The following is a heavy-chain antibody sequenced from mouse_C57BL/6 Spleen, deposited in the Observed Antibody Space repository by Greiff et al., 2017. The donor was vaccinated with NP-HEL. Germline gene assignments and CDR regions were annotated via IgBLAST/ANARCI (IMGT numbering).Heavy chain of an antibody. CDR1: GYSITSGYY. D-gene: IGHD1-1*01. CDR3: ARIHYYGSSYVDWYFDV. J-gene: IGHJ1*03. Sequence: DVQLQESGPGLVKPSQSLSLTCSVTGYSITSGYYWNWIRQFPGNKLEWMGYISYDGSNNYNPSLKNRISITRDTSKNQFFLKLNSVTTEDTATYYCARIHYYGSSYVDWYFDVWGTGTTVTVSS. CDR2: ISYDGSN. V-gene: IGHV3-6*01.